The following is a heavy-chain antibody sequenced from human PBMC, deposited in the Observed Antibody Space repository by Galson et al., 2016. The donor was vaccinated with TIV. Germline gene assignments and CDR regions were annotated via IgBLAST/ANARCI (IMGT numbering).Heavy chain of an antibody. V-gene: IGHV3-33*01. CDR2: IWYDGSDK. D-gene: IGHD4-17*01. CDR3: ARDPRLYGDYSLGYFDF. Sequence: SLRLSCAASGFTFSAFGMHWVRQAPGKGLEWVAVIWYDGSDKHYADSVKGRFTISRDNSKNTLYLQMNCLRAEDTAVYYCARDPRLYGDYSLGYFDFWGQGTLVTVSS. J-gene: IGHJ4*02. CDR1: GFTFSAFG.